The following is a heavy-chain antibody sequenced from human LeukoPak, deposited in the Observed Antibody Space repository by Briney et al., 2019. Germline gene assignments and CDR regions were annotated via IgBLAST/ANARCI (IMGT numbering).Heavy chain of an antibody. V-gene: IGHV1-2*02. CDR2: INPNSGGT. D-gene: IGHD2-2*01. CDR1: GYTFTGYY. Sequence: ASVKVSCKASGYTFTGYYMHWVRQAPGQGLEWMGWINPNSGGTNYAQKFQGRVTMTRDTSISTAYMELSRLRSDDTAVYYCAGGYIVVVSAANWFDPWGQGTLVTVSS. J-gene: IGHJ5*02. CDR3: AGGYIVVVSAANWFDP.